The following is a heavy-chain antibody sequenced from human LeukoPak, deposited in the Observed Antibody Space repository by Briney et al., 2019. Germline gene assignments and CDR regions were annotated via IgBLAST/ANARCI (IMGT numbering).Heavy chain of an antibody. CDR3: ARGGPIYCSGDSCYPGDY. V-gene: IGHV3-30*04. Sequence: GRSLRLSCAASGFTFSSLAMHWVRQAPGKGLEWVAVISSDVSRQYYADSVKGRFTLSRDNSKSTLYLQMNSLRDEDTAVYYCARGGPIYCSGDSCYPGDYWGQGTLVTVSS. D-gene: IGHD2-15*01. J-gene: IGHJ4*02. CDR2: ISSDVSRQ. CDR1: GFTFSSLA.